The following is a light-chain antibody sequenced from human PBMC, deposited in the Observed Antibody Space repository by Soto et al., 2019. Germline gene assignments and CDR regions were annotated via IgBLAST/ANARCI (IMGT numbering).Light chain of an antibody. V-gene: IGKV1-17*03. Sequence: DVQMTPSPSAMSASVGDRVTIACRASQDISRFVAWFQHKPGRAPERLIYETSSLQPGVPSRFSGSGSGTEFTLAISGLQPEDFATYYCLQHNTYPYSFGQGTKLEIK. J-gene: IGKJ2*03. CDR1: QDISRF. CDR3: LQHNTYPYS. CDR2: ETS.